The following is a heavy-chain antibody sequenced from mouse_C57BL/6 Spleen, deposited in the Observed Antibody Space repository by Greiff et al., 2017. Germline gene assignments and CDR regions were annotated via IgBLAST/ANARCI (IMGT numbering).Heavy chain of an antibody. V-gene: IGHV7-3*01. J-gene: IGHJ1*03. D-gene: IGHD1-1*01. CDR1: GFTFTDYY. Sequence: EVHLVESGGGLVQPGGSLSLSCAASGFTFTDYYMSWVRQPPGKALEWLGFIRNKANGYTTEYSASVKGRFTISRDNSQSILYLHMHALRAEDSATYYCASSYYYGSSYGYFDVWGTGTTVTVSS. CDR2: IRNKANGYTT. CDR3: ASSYYYGSSYGYFDV.